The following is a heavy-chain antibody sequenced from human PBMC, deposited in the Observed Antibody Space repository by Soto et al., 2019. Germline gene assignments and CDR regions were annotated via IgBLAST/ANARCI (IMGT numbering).Heavy chain of an antibody. CDR1: GFTFSSYD. CDR2: ISDNGGTT. Sequence: GGSLRLSCTASGFTFSSYDMSWGRQAPGKGLEWVSVISDNGGTTYYADSVKGRFTISRDNSKNTLYLQMNSLRVEDTAVYYCTKRLGSTATTYGDSWGQGTLVTVSS. D-gene: IGHD1-1*01. CDR3: TKRLGSTATTYGDS. V-gene: IGHV3-23*01. J-gene: IGHJ4*02.